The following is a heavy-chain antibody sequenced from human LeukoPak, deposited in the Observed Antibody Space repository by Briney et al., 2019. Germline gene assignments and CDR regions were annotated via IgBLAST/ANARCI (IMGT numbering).Heavy chain of an antibody. Sequence: GGSLRLSCAASGFTFSNHYMNWVRQAPGKGLEWVSSISSGSSSIYYADSVKGRFTISKDNAKNSLYLQMNSLRAEDTAVYYCARAGGSTVSHSDYWGQGTLVTVSS. D-gene: IGHD4-17*01. V-gene: IGHV3-21*01. J-gene: IGHJ4*02. CDR1: GFTFSNHY. CDR2: ISSGSSSI. CDR3: ARAGGSTVSHSDY.